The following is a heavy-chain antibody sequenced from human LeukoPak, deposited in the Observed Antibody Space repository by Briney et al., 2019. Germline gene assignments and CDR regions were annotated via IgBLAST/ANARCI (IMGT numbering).Heavy chain of an antibody. CDR3: VREGGVQPFS. D-gene: IGHD2-8*01. J-gene: IGHJ5*02. CDR1: GFTFGVYA. Sequence: GRSLRLSCAASGFTFGVYAMHWVRQAPGKGLEWVAFISHDEIKEFYADSVKGRFTISRDNSKNTLYLQLNSLRLDDTAVYYCVREGGVQPFSWGQGTLVTVSS. CDR2: ISHDEIKE. V-gene: IGHV3-30*04.